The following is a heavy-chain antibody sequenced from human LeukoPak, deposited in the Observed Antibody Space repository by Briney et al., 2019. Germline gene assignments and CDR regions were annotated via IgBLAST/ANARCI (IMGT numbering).Heavy chain of an antibody. CDR2: INPNSGGT. V-gene: IGHV1-2*02. J-gene: IGHJ4*02. Sequence: ASVKVSCKASGYTFTGYYMHWVRQAPGQGLEWMGWINPNSGGTNYAQKFQGRVTMTRDTSISTAYMELSRLRSDYTAVYYCARGFNWGSSGDYWGQGTLVTVSS. D-gene: IGHD7-27*01. CDR1: GYTFTGYY. CDR3: ARGFNWGSSGDY.